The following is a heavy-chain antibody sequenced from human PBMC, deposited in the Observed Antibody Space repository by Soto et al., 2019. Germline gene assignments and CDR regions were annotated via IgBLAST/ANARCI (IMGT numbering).Heavy chain of an antibody. CDR3: ARGLEYYYDSSGDYTFDY. CDR2: IYHSGRT. D-gene: IGHD3-22*01. Sequence: QVQLQESGPGLVKPSGTLSLTCAVSGGSISSSNWWSWVRQPPGKGLEWIGEIYHSGRTNYNPALKSRVTISVDQSKNRLSLKLSAVTAADTAVYYCARGLEYYYDSSGDYTFDYWGQGTLVTVSS. V-gene: IGHV4-4*02. CDR1: GGSISSSNW. J-gene: IGHJ4*02.